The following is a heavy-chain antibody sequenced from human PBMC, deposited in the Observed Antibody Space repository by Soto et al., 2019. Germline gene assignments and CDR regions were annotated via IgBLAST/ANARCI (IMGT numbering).Heavy chain of an antibody. CDR1: GYTFTGYY. CDR2: INPNSGGT. V-gene: IGHV1-2*02. Sequence: QVQLVQSGAEVKKPGASVKVSCKASGYTFTGYYMHWVRQAPGQGLEWMGWINPNSGGTNYAQKFQGRVTMTRDTSISTAYMELSRLRSDDTAVYYCARSPLNEGSGWYHVPRGYYYYGMDVWGQGTTVTVSS. J-gene: IGHJ6*02. CDR3: ARSPLNEGSGWYHVPRGYYYYGMDV. D-gene: IGHD6-19*01.